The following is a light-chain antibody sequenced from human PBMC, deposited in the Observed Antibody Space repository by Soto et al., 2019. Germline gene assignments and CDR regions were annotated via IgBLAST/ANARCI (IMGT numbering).Light chain of an antibody. CDR2: DAS. J-gene: IGKJ2*01. Sequence: EIVLTQSPATLSLSPGERVTLSCRASQSVSRYLAWYQQKPGQAPRLLIYDASNRATGIPARFSGSGSGTDFTLTISSLEPEDFAVYYCQQRSNWYTFSQGTKLEIK. V-gene: IGKV3-11*01. CDR1: QSVSRY. CDR3: QQRSNWYT.